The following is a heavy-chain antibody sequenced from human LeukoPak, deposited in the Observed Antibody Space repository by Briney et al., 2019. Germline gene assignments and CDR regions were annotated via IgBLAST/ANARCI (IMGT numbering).Heavy chain of an antibody. CDR1: GGSFSGYY. J-gene: IGHJ4*02. D-gene: IGHD6-19*01. CDR2: INHSGST. V-gene: IGHV4-34*01. Sequence: SETLSLTCAVYGGSFSGYYWSWIRQPPGKGLERIGEINHSGSTNYNPSLKSRVTISVDTSKNQFSLKLSSVTAADTAVYYCARSIAVAGGFFEDYWGQGTLVTVSS. CDR3: ARSIAVAGGFFEDY.